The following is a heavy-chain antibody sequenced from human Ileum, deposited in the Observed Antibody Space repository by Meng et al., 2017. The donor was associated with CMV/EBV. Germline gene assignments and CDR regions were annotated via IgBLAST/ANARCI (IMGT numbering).Heavy chain of an antibody. Sequence: QVQLVQSGSELKKPGASVKVSCKASGYTFTSNNLIWVRQAPGQGPEWMGWINTNTGNPTYARDFTGRFVFSLDTSVSTAYLQISGLKAEDTAVYYCARGAGAHTAKFDYWGQGTLVTVSS. J-gene: IGHJ4*02. CDR2: INTNTGNP. D-gene: IGHD5-18*01. V-gene: IGHV7-4-1*02. CDR3: ARGAGAHTAKFDY. CDR1: GYTFTSNN.